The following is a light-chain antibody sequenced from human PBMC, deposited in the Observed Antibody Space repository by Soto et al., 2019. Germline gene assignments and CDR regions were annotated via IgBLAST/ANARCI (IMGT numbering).Light chain of an antibody. Sequence: DIQMTHSPATLSASVLDRATIAFRASQRIRRWLALYQQKPGKAPKLLIFDASTLESGVPSRFSGSGSGTEFTLTISNLQPDDFATYYCQQYDNYPLNFGGGTKVDIK. CDR1: QRIRRW. J-gene: IGKJ4*01. CDR2: DAS. CDR3: QQYDNYPLN. V-gene: IGKV1-5*01.